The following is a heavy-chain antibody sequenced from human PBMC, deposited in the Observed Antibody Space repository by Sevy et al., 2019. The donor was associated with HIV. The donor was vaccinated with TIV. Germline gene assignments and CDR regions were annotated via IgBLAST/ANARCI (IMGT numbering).Heavy chain of an antibody. Sequence: GGSLRLSCATSGSTFSSNWMTWVRQAPGKGLEWVANVKQDMSEKYYADSVKGRFTISRDNAKNSLYLEMNSLRAEDTAVYYCARAQQITMLVVIGGLYFDFWGQGTLVTVSS. V-gene: IGHV3-7*01. CDR2: VKQDMSEK. J-gene: IGHJ4*02. D-gene: IGHD3-22*01. CDR3: ARAQQITMLVVIGGLYFDF. CDR1: GSTFSSNW.